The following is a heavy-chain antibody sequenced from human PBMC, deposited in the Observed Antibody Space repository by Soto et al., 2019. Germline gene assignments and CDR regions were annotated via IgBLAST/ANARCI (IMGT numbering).Heavy chain of an antibody. D-gene: IGHD3-10*01. CDR2: IYYSGST. J-gene: IGHJ6*02. V-gene: IGHV4-59*01. CDR1: GVSISSYY. CDR3: ARDLMFRGVVGMDV. Sequence: QVQLQESGPGLVKPSETLSLTCTVSGVSISSYYWSWIRQSPGKGLEWMGYIYYSGSTNYNPSLKSRGAISVDTSKNPFSPRLSSVTAADTGVYYCARDLMFRGVVGMDVWGQGTTVTVSS.